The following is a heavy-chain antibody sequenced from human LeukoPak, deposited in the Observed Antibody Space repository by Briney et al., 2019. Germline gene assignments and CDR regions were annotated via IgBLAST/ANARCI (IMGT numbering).Heavy chain of an antibody. Sequence: GASVKVSCKASGYTFTSYGISWVRQAPGQGLEWMGWISAYNGNTNYAQKLQGRVTMTTDTYTSTAYMELRSLRSDDTAVYYCARVTEWELLPDFDYWGQGTLVTVSS. CDR3: ARVTEWELLPDFDY. D-gene: IGHD1-26*01. V-gene: IGHV1-18*01. CDR1: GYTFTSYG. CDR2: ISAYNGNT. J-gene: IGHJ4*02.